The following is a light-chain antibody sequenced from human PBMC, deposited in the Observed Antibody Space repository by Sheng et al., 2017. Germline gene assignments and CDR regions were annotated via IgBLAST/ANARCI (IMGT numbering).Light chain of an antibody. CDR1: QHIGSW. CDR2: KAS. V-gene: IGKV1-5*03. J-gene: IGKJ1*01. CDR3: KQYSLYWT. Sequence: QMTQFPSFVSASVGDRVTITCRASQHIGSWLAWYQQKPGKTPKLLIYKASNLGSGVPSRFIGSGSGTEFTLTITSLQPDDFAVYYCKQYSLYWTFGQGTKVEIK.